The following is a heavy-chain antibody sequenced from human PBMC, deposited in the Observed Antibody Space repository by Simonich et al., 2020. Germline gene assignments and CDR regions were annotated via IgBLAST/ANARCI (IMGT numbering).Heavy chain of an antibody. J-gene: IGHJ2*01. CDR3: ARDSYSSWYFDL. V-gene: IGHV1-2*02. D-gene: IGHD6-13*01. CDR2: INPKRGGQ. CDR1: GYTFTGYY. Sequence: QVQLVQSGAEVKKPGASVKVSCKASGYTFTGYYMHWVRQAPGQGLGWMGWINPKRGGQNYAQKFQGRVTRTRDTSISTAYMELSRLRSDDTAVYYCARDSYSSWYFDLWGRGTLVTVSS.